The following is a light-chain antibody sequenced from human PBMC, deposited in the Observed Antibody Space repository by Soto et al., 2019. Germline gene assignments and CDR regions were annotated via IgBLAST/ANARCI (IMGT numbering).Light chain of an antibody. J-gene: IGKJ5*01. CDR1: QSFRGL. V-gene: IGKV3-11*01. Sequence: EVVLTQSPVTLSLSPGERATLSCRASQSFRGLLAWYQQKPGQAPRLLIYDAYNRATGIPPRFSGSGSGTDFTLTISSLGPEDSAVYYCQQRHMWPITVGQGTRLEIK. CDR2: DAY. CDR3: QQRHMWPIT.